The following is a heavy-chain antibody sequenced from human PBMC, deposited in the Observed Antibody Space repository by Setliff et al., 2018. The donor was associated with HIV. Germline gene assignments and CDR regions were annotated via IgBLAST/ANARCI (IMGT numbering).Heavy chain of an antibody. J-gene: IGHJ4*01. Sequence: SETLSLTCAVSGVSVNNDDDYWGWIRQPPGKGLEWIAIIHQSGTAHKRPSLKSRVTISIDTSENLFSLKLSGVTAADTAIYYCERQVGEGKWYLDSWGHGTLVTVSS. V-gene: IGHV4-39*01. CDR2: IHQSGTA. D-gene: IGHD1-26*01. CDR3: ERQVGEGKWYLDS. CDR1: GVSVNNDDDY.